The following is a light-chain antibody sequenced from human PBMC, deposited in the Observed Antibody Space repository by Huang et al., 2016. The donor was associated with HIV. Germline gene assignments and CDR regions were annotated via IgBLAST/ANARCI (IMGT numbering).Light chain of an antibody. CDR1: QTISSY. CDR3: QQYNNWPIT. J-gene: IGKJ5*01. Sequence: EIVMTQSPAILSVSPGERVTLSCRASQTISSYLAWYQQKPGQAPRLLIYGASTRATGIPARCSGSGSGTEFTLTISSLQSEDSAVYFCQQYNNWPITFGQGTRLEIK. CDR2: GAS. V-gene: IGKV3-15*01.